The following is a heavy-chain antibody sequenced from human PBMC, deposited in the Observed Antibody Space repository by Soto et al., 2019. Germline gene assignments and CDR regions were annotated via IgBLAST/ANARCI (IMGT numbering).Heavy chain of an antibody. V-gene: IGHV3-7*01. J-gene: IGHJ4*02. CDR3: ARDRYDYRSYFDY. D-gene: IGHD3-16*01. CDR2: IKQDGSEK. Sequence: GGSLRLSCAASGFTFSSYWMSWVRQAPGKGLEWVANIKQDGSEKYYVDSVKGRFTISRDNAKNSLYLQMNSLRAEDTAVYYCARDRYDYRSYFDYWGQGTLVTVSS. CDR1: GFTFSSYW.